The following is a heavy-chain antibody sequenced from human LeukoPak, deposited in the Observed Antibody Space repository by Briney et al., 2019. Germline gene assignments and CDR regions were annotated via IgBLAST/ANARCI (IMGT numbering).Heavy chain of an antibody. CDR2: INHSEST. Sequence: PSETLSLTCAVYGGSFSGYYWSWIRQPPGKGLEWIGEINHSESTNYNPSLKSRVTISVDTSKNQFSLKLSSVTAADTAVYYCARRVSTMIVVVIGVFDYWGQGTLVTVSS. CDR1: GGSFSGYY. D-gene: IGHD3-22*01. CDR3: ARRVSTMIVVVIGVFDY. J-gene: IGHJ4*02. V-gene: IGHV4-34*01.